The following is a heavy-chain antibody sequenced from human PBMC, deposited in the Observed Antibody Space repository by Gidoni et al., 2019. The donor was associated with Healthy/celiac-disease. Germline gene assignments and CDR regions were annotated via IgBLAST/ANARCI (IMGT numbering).Heavy chain of an antibody. CDR1: GGSISSGGYY. Sequence: QVQLQESGPGLVQPSQTLSITCTVAGGSISSGGYYWSVIRQHPGKGLEWIGYTDYSGSTYYNPSLKSLVTISVDTSKNQFSLKLSSVTAADTSVYYCARVGRHDSSGLDYWGQGTLVTVSS. CDR2: TDYSGST. D-gene: IGHD3-22*01. J-gene: IGHJ4*02. CDR3: ARVGRHDSSGLDY. V-gene: IGHV4-31*01.